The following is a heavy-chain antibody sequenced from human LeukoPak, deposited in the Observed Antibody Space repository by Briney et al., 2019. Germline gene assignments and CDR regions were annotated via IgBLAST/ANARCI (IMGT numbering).Heavy chain of an antibody. J-gene: IGHJ5*02. CDR3: ARDLANYYGSGSYGRWFDP. D-gene: IGHD3-10*01. CDR2: INPSSGGT. V-gene: IGHV1-2*02. CDR1: GYTFTGYY. Sequence: VKVSCKASGYTFTGYYMHWVRQAPGQGLEWMGWINPSSGGTNYAQKFQGRVTMTRDTSISTAYMELSRLRSDDTAVYYCARDLANYYGSGSYGRWFDPWGQGTLVTVSS.